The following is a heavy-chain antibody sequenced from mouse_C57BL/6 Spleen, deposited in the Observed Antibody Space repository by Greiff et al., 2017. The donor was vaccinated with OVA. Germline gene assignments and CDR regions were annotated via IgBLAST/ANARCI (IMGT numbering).Heavy chain of an antibody. CDR2: IDPSDSYT. Sequence: QVQLQQPGAELVMPGASVTLSCKASGYTFTSYWMHWVKQRPGQGLEWIGEIDPSDSYTNYNQKFKGKSTLTVDKSSSTAYMQLSSLTSEDTAVYYCARSSTTVVGDYWGQGTTLTVSS. D-gene: IGHD1-1*01. J-gene: IGHJ2*01. V-gene: IGHV1-69*01. CDR3: ARSSTTVVGDY. CDR1: GYTFTSYW.